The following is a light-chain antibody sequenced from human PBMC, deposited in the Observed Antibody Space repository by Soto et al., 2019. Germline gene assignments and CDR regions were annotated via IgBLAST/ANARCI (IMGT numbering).Light chain of an antibody. V-gene: IGKV1D-12*01. Sequence: DIQMTPSPSSVSASVGDRVTFTCRARQDISGWLAWDQQKPGRAPKLLIYAASTLENGVPSRFSGSGSGTDFTLTISSLQPEDSATYFCQQADSFPSITCGRGPRLE. J-gene: IGKJ5*01. CDR3: QQADSFPSIT. CDR2: AAS. CDR1: QDISGW.